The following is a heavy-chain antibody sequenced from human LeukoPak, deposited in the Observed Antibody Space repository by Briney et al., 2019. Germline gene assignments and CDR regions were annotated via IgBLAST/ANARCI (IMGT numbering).Heavy chain of an antibody. D-gene: IGHD2/OR15-2a*01. CDR2: IIPIFGTA. Sequence: ASVKVSCKASGGTFSSYAISWVRQAPGQGLEWMGGIIPIFGTANYAQKLQGRVTMTTDTSTSTAYMELRSLRSDDTAVYYCARDQGQRQSMRDYWGQGTLVTVSS. CDR3: ARDQGQRQSMRDY. J-gene: IGHJ4*02. CDR1: GGTFSSYA. V-gene: IGHV1-69*05.